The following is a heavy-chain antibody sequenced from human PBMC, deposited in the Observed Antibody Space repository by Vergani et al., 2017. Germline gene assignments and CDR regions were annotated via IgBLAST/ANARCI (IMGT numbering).Heavy chain of an antibody. CDR1: GFTFSNYD. Sequence: QVQLVESGGGVVQRGGSLRLSCATSGFTFSNYDMQWIRQGPGKGLEFVAFIQFDGSNQYYADSVKCRFTLSSDFSKNTLYLQMNSLRTDDTATYYCAKHFRGWGIDYWGQGTQVIVSS. J-gene: IGHJ4*02. CDR2: IQFDGSNQ. D-gene: IGHD3-16*01. V-gene: IGHV3-30*02. CDR3: AKHFRGWGIDY.